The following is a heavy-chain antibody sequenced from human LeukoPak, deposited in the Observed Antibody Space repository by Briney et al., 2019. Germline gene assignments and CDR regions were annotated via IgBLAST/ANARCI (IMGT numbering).Heavy chain of an antibody. J-gene: IGHJ3*02. D-gene: IGHD1-26*01. CDR3: ARVVTRDPELIDAFDI. CDR1: GYTFTSYY. V-gene: IGHV1-46*01. CDR2: INPSGGST. Sequence: SVNVSCKASGYTFTSYYMHWVRPAPGQGLEWMGIINPSGGSTSYAQKFQGIITMNRDTSTSTVYMELSSLRSEDTAVYYCARVVTRDPELIDAFDIWDQGTMVTVTS.